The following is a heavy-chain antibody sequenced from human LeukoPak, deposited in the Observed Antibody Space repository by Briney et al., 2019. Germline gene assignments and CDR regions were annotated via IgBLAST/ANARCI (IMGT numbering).Heavy chain of an antibody. CDR1: GFTFSTYA. J-gene: IGHJ4*02. CDR3: ARDPDPGTTDY. D-gene: IGHD1-7*01. V-gene: IGHV3-7*01. Sequence: GGSLRLSCAGSGFTFSTYAVSWVRQAPGKGLEWVANINENGGEKYYVDSVEGRFTISRDNAKSSLYLQMNTLRAEDTAVYYCARDPDPGTTDYWGQGTLVTVSS. CDR2: INENGGEK.